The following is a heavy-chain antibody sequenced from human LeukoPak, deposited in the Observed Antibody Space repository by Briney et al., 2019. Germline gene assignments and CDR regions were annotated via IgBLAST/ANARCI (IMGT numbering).Heavy chain of an antibody. Sequence: SETLSLTCAVYGGSFSGYYWSWIRQPPGKGLEWIGEINHSGSTNYNPSLKSRVTISVDTSKNQFSLKLSSVTAADTAVYYCAEQQLGPYSDYWGQGTLVTVSS. CDR3: AEQQLGPYSDY. D-gene: IGHD6-13*01. CDR1: GGSFSGYY. CDR2: INHSGST. V-gene: IGHV4-34*01. J-gene: IGHJ4*02.